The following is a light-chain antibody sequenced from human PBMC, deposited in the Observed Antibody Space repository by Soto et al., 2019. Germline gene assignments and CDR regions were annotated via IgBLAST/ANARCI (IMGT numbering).Light chain of an antibody. CDR1: QSVSSY. V-gene: IGKV3-11*01. CDR2: DAS. Sequence: EMVLTQSPSTLSLSPGERATLSCRDSQSVSSYLAWYQQKPGQVPRLLIYDASNRATGIPARFSGSGSGTDFTLTISSLEPEDFAVYYCQQRSNWPYNFGQGTQLEIK. J-gene: IGKJ2*01. CDR3: QQRSNWPYN.